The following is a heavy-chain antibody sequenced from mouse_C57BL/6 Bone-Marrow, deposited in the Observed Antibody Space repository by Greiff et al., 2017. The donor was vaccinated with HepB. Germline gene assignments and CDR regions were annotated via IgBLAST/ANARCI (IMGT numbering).Heavy chain of an antibody. CDR3: ARRGTTVVDY. J-gene: IGHJ2*01. CDR2: IYPGDGDT. CDR1: GYPFRSSW. D-gene: IGHD1-1*01. V-gene: IGHV1-82*01. Sequence: QVPLQQSGPELVKPGASVKISCKASGYPFRSSWVNWVKPRPGKGLEWIGRIYPGDGDTNYNGKFKGKATLTADKSSSTAYMQLSSLTSEDSAVYFCARRGTTVVDYWGQGTTLTVSS.